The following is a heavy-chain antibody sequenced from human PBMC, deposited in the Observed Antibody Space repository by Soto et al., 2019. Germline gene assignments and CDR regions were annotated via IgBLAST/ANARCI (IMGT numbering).Heavy chain of an antibody. D-gene: IGHD5-12*01. Sequence: SETLSLTCTVSSGSISSSTYYWGWIRQPPGKGLEWIGSIYYSGSTYYNPSLKTRVTVSLDTSKNQFSLKLNSVTAADTAVYFCARHGGYDIFDYWGQGTLVTVSS. V-gene: IGHV4-39*01. CDR2: IYYSGST. J-gene: IGHJ4*02. CDR3: ARHGGYDIFDY. CDR1: SGSISSSTYY.